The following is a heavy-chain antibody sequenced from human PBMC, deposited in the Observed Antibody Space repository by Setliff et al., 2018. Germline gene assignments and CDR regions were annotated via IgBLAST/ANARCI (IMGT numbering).Heavy chain of an antibody. J-gene: IGHJ6*03. CDR1: GFTFSKAW. CDR3: ATWPENGGYYYYYYMDV. Sequence: PGGSLRLSCAVSGFTFSKAWMHWVRQAPGKGLEWVGRVKSNTDGGAIDYAAPVKGRFTISRDDSKNTVFLQMNSLKTEDTAVYYCATWPENGGYYYYYYMDVWGKGTTVTVS. D-gene: IGHD3-16*01. V-gene: IGHV3-15*07. CDR2: VKSNTDGGAI.